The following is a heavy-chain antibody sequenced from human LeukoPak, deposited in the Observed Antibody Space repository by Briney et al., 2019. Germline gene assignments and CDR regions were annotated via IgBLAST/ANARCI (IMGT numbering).Heavy chain of an antibody. CDR1: GFTFSSYA. V-gene: IGHV3-30*01. Sequence: GGSLRLSCAASGFTFSSYAMHWVRQAPGKGLEWVAVISYDGSNKYYADSVKGRSTISRDNSKNTQYLQMNSLRAEDTAVYYCARSGRLRETEDPKSYYYYMDVWGKGTTVTVSS. D-gene: IGHD6-25*01. CDR2: ISYDGSNK. J-gene: IGHJ6*03. CDR3: ARSGRLRETEDPKSYYYYMDV.